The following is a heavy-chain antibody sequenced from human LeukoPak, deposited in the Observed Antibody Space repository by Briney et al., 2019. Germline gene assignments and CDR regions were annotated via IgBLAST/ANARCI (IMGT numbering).Heavy chain of an antibody. Sequence: PRRSLRLSCAVSGLTSSSYAMIWVRQAAGKGLGWVSYISRSGSTIYYANSVKGRFTIPRHNAEHSLYLQMNSVRAEHTAVHYFARGGGGTTCGQFFVDWCQEGLVTV. V-gene: IGHV3-48*04. D-gene: IGHD2/OR15-2a*01. CDR1: GLTSSSYA. CDR2: ISRSGSTI. CDR3: ARGGGGTTCGQFFVD. J-gene: IGHJ4*02.